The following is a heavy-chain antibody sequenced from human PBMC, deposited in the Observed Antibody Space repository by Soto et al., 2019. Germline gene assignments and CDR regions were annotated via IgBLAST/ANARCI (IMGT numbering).Heavy chain of an antibody. V-gene: IGHV3-30*18. CDR3: VKERVEQNQVRPFFDY. CDR1: GFTFSNYG. CDR2: ISYDGSNK. J-gene: IGHJ4*02. D-gene: IGHD2-2*01. Sequence: SLRLSWAASGFTFSNYGMHWVRQAPGKGVEWAAVISYDGSNKYYADSVRGRFTISRDNSKNTLYLQMNSLKAEDTAIYYCVKERVEQNQVRPFFDYWGQGTQVTVSS.